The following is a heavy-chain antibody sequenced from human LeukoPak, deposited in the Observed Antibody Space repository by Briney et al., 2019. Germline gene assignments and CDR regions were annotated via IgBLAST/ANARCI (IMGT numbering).Heavy chain of an antibody. CDR2: INHSGST. Sequence: SETLSLTCAVYGGSFSGYYWSWIRQPPGKGLEWIGEINHSGSTNYNPSLKSRVTISVDTSKNQFSLKLSSVTAADTAVYYCASLAAESSSPDHTVWGQGAMVTVSS. D-gene: IGHD6-13*01. V-gene: IGHV4-34*01. J-gene: IGHJ3*01. CDR1: GGSFSGYY. CDR3: ASLAAESSSPDHTV.